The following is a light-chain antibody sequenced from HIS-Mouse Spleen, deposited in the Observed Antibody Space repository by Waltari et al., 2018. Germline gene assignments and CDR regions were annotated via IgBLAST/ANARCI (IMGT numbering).Light chain of an antibody. V-gene: IGKV1-39*01. Sequence: DIQMTQSPSSLSASVGDRVTITCRASQSISRYLNWSKQNPGKAPKLLIYAASSLQSGVPSRFSGSGSGTDFTLTISSLQHEDVASYYCQQSYSTPRTFGQGTKVEIK. J-gene: IGKJ1*01. CDR3: QQSYSTPRT. CDR1: QSISRY. CDR2: AAS.